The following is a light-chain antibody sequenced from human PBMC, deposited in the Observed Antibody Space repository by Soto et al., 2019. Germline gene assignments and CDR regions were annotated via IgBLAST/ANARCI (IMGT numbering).Light chain of an antibody. V-gene: IGKV3-20*01. J-gene: IGKJ3*01. CDR3: QQYGSSLFT. CDR1: QSVSSKY. Sequence: DSVLTQSPGTLSLSPGERATLSGRASQSVSSKYLAWYQQKPGQAPRVLIYGTSIRASGVPERFSGGGSGTDFTLTITRLEPEDFAVYYCQQYGSSLFTFGPGTKVDIK. CDR2: GTS.